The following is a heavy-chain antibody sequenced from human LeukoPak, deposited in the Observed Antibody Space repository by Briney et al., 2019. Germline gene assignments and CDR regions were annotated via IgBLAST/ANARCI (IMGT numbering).Heavy chain of an antibody. CDR3: ARGAAEQDYDFWSGYYPGHRKYWNWFDP. CDR2: IYYSGST. J-gene: IGHJ5*02. D-gene: IGHD3-3*01. CDR1: GGSISSGDYD. V-gene: IGHV4-30-4*01. Sequence: SETLSLTCTVSGGSISSGDYDWSWIRQPPGKGLEWIGYIYYSGSTYYNPSLKSRVTISVDTSKNQFSLKLSSVTAADTAVYYCARGAAEQDYDFWSGYYPGHRKYWNWFDPWGQGTLVTVSS.